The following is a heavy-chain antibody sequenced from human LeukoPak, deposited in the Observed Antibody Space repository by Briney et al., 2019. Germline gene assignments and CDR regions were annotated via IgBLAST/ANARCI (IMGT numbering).Heavy chain of an antibody. Sequence: GSLRLSCAASGFTFDDYAMHWIRQPPWKGLEWIGYIYYSGSTNYNPSLKSRVTISVDTSKNQFSLKLSSVTAADTAVYYCARGPVATVDYWGQGTLVTVSS. CDR3: ARGPVATVDY. J-gene: IGHJ4*02. CDR2: IYYSGST. V-gene: IGHV4-59*08. D-gene: IGHD5-12*01. CDR1: GFTFDDYA.